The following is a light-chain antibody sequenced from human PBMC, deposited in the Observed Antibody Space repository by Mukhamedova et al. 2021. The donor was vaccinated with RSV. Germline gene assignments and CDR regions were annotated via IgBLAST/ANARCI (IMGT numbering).Light chain of an antibody. Sequence: ARITCGGNNIGSKSVHWYQQKPGQAPVLVIYYDSDRPSGIPERFSGSNSGNTATLTISRVEAGDEADYYCQVWDSSSDHPGYVFG. J-gene: IGLJ1*01. CDR3: QVWDSSSDHPGYV. V-gene: IGLV3-21*04. CDR2: YDS. CDR1: NIGSKS.